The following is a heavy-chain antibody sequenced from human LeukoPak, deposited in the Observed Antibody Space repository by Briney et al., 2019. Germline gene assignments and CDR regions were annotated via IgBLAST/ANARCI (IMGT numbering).Heavy chain of an antibody. CDR3: AKAGEWVVSKAAYYFDY. D-gene: IGHD6-19*01. CDR2: ISYDGSNK. Sequence: GGSLRLSCAASGFTFSSYGMHWVRQAPGKGLEWVAVISYDGSNKYYADSVKGRFTISRDNSKNTLYLQMNSLRAEDTAVYYCAKAGEWVVSKAAYYFDYWGQGTLVTVSS. V-gene: IGHV3-30*18. CDR1: GFTFSSYG. J-gene: IGHJ4*02.